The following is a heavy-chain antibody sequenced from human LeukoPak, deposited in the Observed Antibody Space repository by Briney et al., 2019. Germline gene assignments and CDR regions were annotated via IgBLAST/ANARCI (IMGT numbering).Heavy chain of an antibody. Sequence: SETLSLTCTVSGGSISRYYWSWIRQPPGKGLEWIGYIYYFGSTNYNPSLKSRVTISVDTSKNQFSLKVSSVTAADTAVYYCARGNYDFWSGRNWFDPWGQGTLVTVSS. V-gene: IGHV4-59*12. CDR2: IYYFGST. CDR1: GGSISRYY. CDR3: ARGNYDFWSGRNWFDP. D-gene: IGHD3-3*01. J-gene: IGHJ5*02.